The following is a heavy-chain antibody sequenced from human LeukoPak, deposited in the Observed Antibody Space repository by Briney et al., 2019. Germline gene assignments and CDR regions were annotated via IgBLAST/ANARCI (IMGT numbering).Heavy chain of an antibody. D-gene: IGHD3-22*01. J-gene: IGHJ4*02. CDR1: GGSISSSSYY. Sequence: SETLSLTCTVSGGSISSSSYYWGWIRQPPGKGLEWIGEINHSGSTNYNPSLKSRVTISVDTSKNQFSLKLSSVTAADTAVYYCARGSEYYYDSSGYEALLDYWGQGTLVTVSS. CDR2: INHSGST. CDR3: ARGSEYYYDSSGYEALLDY. V-gene: IGHV4-39*07.